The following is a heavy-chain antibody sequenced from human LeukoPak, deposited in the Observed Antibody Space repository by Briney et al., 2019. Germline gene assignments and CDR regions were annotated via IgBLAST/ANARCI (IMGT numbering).Heavy chain of an antibody. V-gene: IGHV3-7*01. CDR2: IKQDGSDK. CDR3: ATDRPGLGRFYMDV. Sequence: QPGGSLRLSCAASGFTFSNYWMTWVRQSPGKGLEWVAIIKQDGSDKYYVDSVKGRFTISRDNAKNSLYLQMNSLRAEDTAVYYCATDRPGLGRFYMDVWGKGTTVTVSS. J-gene: IGHJ6*04. D-gene: IGHD6-6*01. CDR1: GFTFSNYW.